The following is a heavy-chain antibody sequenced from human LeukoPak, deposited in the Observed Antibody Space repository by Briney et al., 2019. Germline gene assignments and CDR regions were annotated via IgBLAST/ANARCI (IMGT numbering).Heavy chain of an antibody. J-gene: IGHJ6*03. CDR3: ARGGFGHNMDV. CDR1: EFTFSNYW. Sequence: GGSLRLSCVASEFTFSNYWLHWVRQAPGKGPVWVSRINSDGSNTIYADSVKGRFTISRDNAKNTVYLQMNSLRVEDTAIYYCARGGFGHNMDVRGKGTTVTVSS. D-gene: IGHD3-3*01. V-gene: IGHV3-74*01. CDR2: INSDGSNT.